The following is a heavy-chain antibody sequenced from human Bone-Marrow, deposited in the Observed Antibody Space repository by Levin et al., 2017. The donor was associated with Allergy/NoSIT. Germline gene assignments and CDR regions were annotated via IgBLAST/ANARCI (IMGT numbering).Heavy chain of an antibody. CDR3: AREDGYNFQALGAFDI. Sequence: VASVKVSCKASGGTFSSYAISWVRQAPGQGLEWMGGIIPIFGTANYAQKFQGRVTITADKSTSTAYMELSSLRSEDTAVYYCAREDGYNFQALGAFDIWGQGTMVTVSS. D-gene: IGHD5-24*01. V-gene: IGHV1-69*06. CDR2: IIPIFGTA. J-gene: IGHJ3*02. CDR1: GGTFSSYA.